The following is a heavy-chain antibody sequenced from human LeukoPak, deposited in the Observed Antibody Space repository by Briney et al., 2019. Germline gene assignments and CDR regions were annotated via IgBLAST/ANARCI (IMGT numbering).Heavy chain of an antibody. J-gene: IGHJ6*03. V-gene: IGHV3-23*01. CDR2: FSGSGGST. Sequence: GGSLRLSCAASGFTFSSYAMSWVRQAPGKGLEWVSPFSGSGGSTYYVDSVKGRFTISRDNSKNTLYLQMNSLRAEDTAVYYCAKSSAVVAYYYYYMDVWGKGTTVTVSS. CDR3: AKSSAVVAYYYYYMDV. D-gene: IGHD2-15*01. CDR1: GFTFSSYA.